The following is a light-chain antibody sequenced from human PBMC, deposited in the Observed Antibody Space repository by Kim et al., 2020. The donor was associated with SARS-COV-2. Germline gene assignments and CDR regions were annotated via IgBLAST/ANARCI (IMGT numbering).Light chain of an antibody. CDR1: QSVSSY. V-gene: IGKV3-11*01. CDR2: DAS. J-gene: IGKJ4*01. CDR3: QQRSNWPPLT. Sequence: SPGERATLSSRASQSVSSYLAWYQQKPGQAPRLLIYDASNRATGIPARFSGSGSGTDFTLTISSLEPEDCAVYYCQQRSNWPPLTFGGGTKVDIK.